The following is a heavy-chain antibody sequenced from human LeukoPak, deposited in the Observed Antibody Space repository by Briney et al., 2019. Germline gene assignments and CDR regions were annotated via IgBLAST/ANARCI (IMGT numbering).Heavy chain of an antibody. Sequence: GASVKVFCKASGYTFTSYYMHWVRQAPGQGLEWMGIINPSGGSTSYAQKFQGRVTMTRDTSTSTVYMELSSLRSEDTAVYYCARSPPVSGSYLSWFDPWGQGTLVTVSS. V-gene: IGHV1-46*01. J-gene: IGHJ5*02. CDR1: GYTFTSYY. D-gene: IGHD3-16*02. CDR2: INPSGGST. CDR3: ARSPPVSGSYLSWFDP.